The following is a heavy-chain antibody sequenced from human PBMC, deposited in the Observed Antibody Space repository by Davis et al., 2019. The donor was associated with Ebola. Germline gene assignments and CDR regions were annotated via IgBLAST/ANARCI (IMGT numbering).Heavy chain of an antibody. J-gene: IGHJ6*02. CDR2: IYSGGST. D-gene: IGHD2-8*01. V-gene: IGHV3-53*01. CDR3: AREGNGYYYGMDV. Sequence: PGGSLRLSCAASGFTVSSNYMSWVRQAPGKGLEWVSVIYSGGSTYYADSVKGRFTISRDNSKNTLYLQMNSLRAEDTAVYYCAREGNGYYYGMDVWGQGTTVTVSS. CDR1: GFTVSSNY.